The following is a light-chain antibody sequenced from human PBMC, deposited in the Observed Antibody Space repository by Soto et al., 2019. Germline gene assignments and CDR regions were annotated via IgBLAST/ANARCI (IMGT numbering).Light chain of an antibody. CDR1: QSVTTNY. J-gene: IGKJ5*01. CDR2: GAS. CDR3: QEYGSSPVT. Sequence: EIVLTQSPGSLSLSPGERATLSCRASQSVTTNYLAWYQQKPGQAPRLLIYGASSGATGIPDRFSGSGSGTDFTLTISRLEPEDFPVYYCQEYGSSPVTFGQGTRLDI. V-gene: IGKV3-20*01.